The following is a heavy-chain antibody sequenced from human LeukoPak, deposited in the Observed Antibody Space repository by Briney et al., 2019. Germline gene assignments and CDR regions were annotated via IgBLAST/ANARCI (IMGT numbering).Heavy chain of an antibody. J-gene: IGHJ3*02. CDR2: IWNDGSNA. D-gene: IGHD1-26*01. CDR3: VRPLSIVGATIGAFDI. CDR1: AFTFSNYS. V-gene: IGHV3-33*01. Sequence: GGSLTLSWAASAFTFSNYSTRWVRHAPRKRPWWAAVIWNDGSNAYYADSVKGRSPISRDNPKNTLYLQMDRLRAEDTVVISCVRPLSIVGATIGAFDIWGQGTMVTVSS.